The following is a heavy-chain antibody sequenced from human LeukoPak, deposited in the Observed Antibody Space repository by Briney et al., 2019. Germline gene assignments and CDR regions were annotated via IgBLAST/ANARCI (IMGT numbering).Heavy chain of an antibody. J-gene: IGHJ4*02. CDR1: GYSFTSYW. CDR2: IYPRDSDT. Sequence: GESLKISCKGSGYSFTSYWIGWVRQMPGKGLEWMVIIYPRDSDTRYSPSFQGQVTFSADKSISTAYLQWSSLKASDTAMYYCARFPFTFGGVPYYFDYWGQGTLVTVSS. D-gene: IGHD3-16*01. V-gene: IGHV5-51*01. CDR3: ARFPFTFGGVPYYFDY.